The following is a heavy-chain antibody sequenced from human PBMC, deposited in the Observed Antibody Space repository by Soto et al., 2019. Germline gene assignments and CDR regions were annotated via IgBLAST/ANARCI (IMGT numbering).Heavy chain of an antibody. CDR2: IGHSGVST. J-gene: IGHJ4*02. CDR3: AKDRARYGPLYYFDA. Sequence: PXGSLRLSCAASGFTFSTYAMSWVRQAPGKGLEWVSTIGHSGVSTYYADSVKGRFTISRDNSKNTLSLQMNSLRAEDTAVYYCAKDRARYGPLYYFDAWAQGALVTVPS. V-gene: IGHV3-23*01. D-gene: IGHD5-18*01. CDR1: GFTFSTYA.